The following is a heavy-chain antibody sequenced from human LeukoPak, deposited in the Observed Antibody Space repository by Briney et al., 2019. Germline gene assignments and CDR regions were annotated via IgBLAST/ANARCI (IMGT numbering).Heavy chain of an antibody. V-gene: IGHV3-33*01. CDR2: IWYDGSNK. D-gene: IGHD4-17*01. CDR1: GFTFSSHG. J-gene: IGHJ6*02. Sequence: PGGSLRLSCAASGFTFSSHGMHWVRQAPGKGLEWVAVIWYDGSNKYYADSVKGRFTISRDNSKNTLYLQMNSLRAEDTAVYYCARDRNYGDYAYYYGMDVWGQGTTVTVSS. CDR3: ARDRNYGDYAYYYGMDV.